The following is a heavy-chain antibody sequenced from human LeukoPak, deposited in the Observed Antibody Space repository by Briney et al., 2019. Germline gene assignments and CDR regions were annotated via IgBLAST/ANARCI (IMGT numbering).Heavy chain of an antibody. D-gene: IGHD6-19*01. CDR3: ARDQSGRSGWYYFDY. J-gene: IGHJ4*02. V-gene: IGHV1-24*01. Sequence: GASVKVSCKVSGYTLTELSMHWVRQAPGKGLEWMGSFDPKDGETIYAQKFQGRVTMTEDTSTDTAYMELRSLRSDDTAVYYCARDQSGRSGWYYFDYWGQGTLVTVSS. CDR2: FDPKDGET. CDR1: GYTLTELS.